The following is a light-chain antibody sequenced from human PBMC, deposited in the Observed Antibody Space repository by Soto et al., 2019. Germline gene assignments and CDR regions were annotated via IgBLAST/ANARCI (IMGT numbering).Light chain of an antibody. CDR3: QQRSNWV. CDR2: DAS. V-gene: IGKV3-11*01. J-gene: IGKJ5*01. CDR1: QSVSSY. Sequence: EIVLAQSPATLSLSPGERATLSCRASQSVSSYLAWYQQKPGQAPRLLIYDASNRATGIPARFSGSGSGTDFTLTISSLEPEDFAVYYCQQRSNWVFGQGTRLEIK.